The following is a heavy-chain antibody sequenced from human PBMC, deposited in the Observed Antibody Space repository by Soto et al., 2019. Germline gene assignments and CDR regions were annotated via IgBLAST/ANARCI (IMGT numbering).Heavy chain of an antibody. D-gene: IGHD5-18*01. J-gene: IGHJ6*02. CDR3: ARISAARNGMDV. CDR2: IYYSGST. CDR1: SGSISNYY. V-gene: IGHV4-59*01. Sequence: PSETLSLTCTVSSGSISNYYWSWIRRPPGKGLEWIGCIYYSGSTNYNPSLKSRVTISLDTSKNQFSLKLTSVTAADAAMYYCARISAARNGMDVWGQGTTVTVSS.